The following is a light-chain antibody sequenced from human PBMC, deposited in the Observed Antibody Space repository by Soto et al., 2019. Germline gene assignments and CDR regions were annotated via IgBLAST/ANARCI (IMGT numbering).Light chain of an antibody. CDR3: QQYYSTPQT. Sequence: DIVLTKSPDSLAVSLGASATINCKSSQSVLYCSNNKNYLAWYQQKPGQPPKLLIYWASTRESGVPDRFSGSGSGTDFTLTISSLQAEDVAVYYCQQYYSTPQTFGPGTKVDIK. V-gene: IGKV4-1*01. CDR1: QSVLYCSNNKNY. CDR2: WAS. J-gene: IGKJ1*01.